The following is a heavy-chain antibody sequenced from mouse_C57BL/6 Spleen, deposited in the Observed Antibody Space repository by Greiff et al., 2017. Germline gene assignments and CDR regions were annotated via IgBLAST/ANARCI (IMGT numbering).Heavy chain of an antibody. CDR2: INPNNGGT. D-gene: IGHD2-10*02. J-gene: IGHJ1*03. CDR3: ARSGSMWYFDV. Sequence: EVQVVESGPELVKPGASVKIPCKASGYTFTDYNMDWVKQSHGKSLEWIGDINPNNGGTIYNQKFKGKATLTVDKSSSTAYMELRSLTSEDTAVYYCARSGSMWYFDVWGTGTTVTVSS. CDR1: GYTFTDYN. V-gene: IGHV1-18*01.